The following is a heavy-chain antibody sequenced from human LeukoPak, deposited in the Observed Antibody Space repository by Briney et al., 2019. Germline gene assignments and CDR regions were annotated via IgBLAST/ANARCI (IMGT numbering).Heavy chain of an antibody. CDR1: GGTFSSYA. Sequence: SVKVSCKASGGTFSSYAISWVRQAPGQGLEWMGGVFPIFGTANYAQKFQGRVTITTDESTSTAYMELSSLRSEDTAVYYCARAASIVGAPFDYWGQGTLVTVSS. CDR3: ARAASIVGAPFDY. CDR2: VFPIFGTA. J-gene: IGHJ4*02. D-gene: IGHD1-26*01. V-gene: IGHV1-69*05.